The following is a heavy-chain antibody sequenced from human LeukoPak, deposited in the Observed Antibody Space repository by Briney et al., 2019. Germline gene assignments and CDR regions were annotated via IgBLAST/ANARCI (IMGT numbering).Heavy chain of an antibody. Sequence: SETLSLTCTVSGYSISSGYYWGWIRQPPGKGLEWIGSIYHSGSTYYNPSLKSRVTISVDTSKNQFSLKLTSLTAADTAVYYCARGVDSGYPDYWGQGTLVTVSS. D-gene: IGHD3-22*01. CDR3: ARGVDSGYPDY. J-gene: IGHJ4*02. V-gene: IGHV4-38-2*02. CDR2: IYHSGST. CDR1: GYSISSGYY.